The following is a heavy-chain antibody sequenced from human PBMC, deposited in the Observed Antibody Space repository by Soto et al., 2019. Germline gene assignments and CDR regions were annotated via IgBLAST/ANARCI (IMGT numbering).Heavy chain of an antibody. CDR1: GGMFSTYA. CDR3: AGGGKEDGYIFDS. J-gene: IGHJ5*01. Sequence: QVQLVQSGAEVTRPGSSVKVSCKASGGMFSTYAFSWVRQAPGQGLEWMGQIIPMFGSPNYAQKLQGRVTITADKSTSTAYMELNTLRSEDTAVYYGAGGGKEDGYIFDSWGQGTLVAVSS. CDR2: IIPMFGSP. V-gene: IGHV1-69*06. D-gene: IGHD5-12*01.